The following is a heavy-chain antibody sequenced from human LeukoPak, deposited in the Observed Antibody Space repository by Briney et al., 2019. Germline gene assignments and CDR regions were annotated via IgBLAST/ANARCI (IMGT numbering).Heavy chain of an antibody. CDR1: GFTFSSYW. CDR3: ARDQALLWFGELLSEFDY. V-gene: IGHV3-7*01. J-gene: IGHJ4*02. Sequence: GGSLRLSCAASGFTFSSYWMSWVRQAPGKGLEWVANIKQDGSEKYYVDSVKGRFTISRDNAKNSLYLQMNSLRAEDTAVYYCARDQALLWFGELLSEFDYWGQGTLVTVSS. D-gene: IGHD3-10*01. CDR2: IKQDGSEK.